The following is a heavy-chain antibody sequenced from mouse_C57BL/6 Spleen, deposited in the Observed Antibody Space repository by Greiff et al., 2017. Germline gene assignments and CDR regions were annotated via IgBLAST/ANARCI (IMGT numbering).Heavy chain of an antibody. CDR1: GYTFTDYE. Sequence: VKLQQSGAELVRPGASVTLSCKASGYTFTDYEMHWVKQTPVHGLEWIGAIDPETGGTAYNQKFKGKAILTADKSSSTAYMELRSLTSEDSAVYYCVALLGSSWYFDVGGTGTTVTVSS. CDR2: IDPETGGT. V-gene: IGHV1-15*01. CDR3: VALLGSSWYFDV. D-gene: IGHD1-1*01. J-gene: IGHJ1*03.